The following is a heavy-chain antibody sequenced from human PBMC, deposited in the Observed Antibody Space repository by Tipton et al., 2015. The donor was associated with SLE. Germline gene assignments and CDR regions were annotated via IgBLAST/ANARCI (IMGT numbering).Heavy chain of an antibody. CDR2: IYNSGST. CDR3: ARDPYMVRGVNDAFDI. D-gene: IGHD3-10*01. CDR1: GGSVSSGSYY. J-gene: IGHJ3*02. Sequence: TLSLTCTVSGGSVSSGSYYWSWIRQPPGKGLEWIGYIYNSGSTNYNPSLKSRVTISVDTSKNQFSLKLSSVTAADTAVYYCARDPYMVRGVNDAFDIWGQGTMVTVSS. V-gene: IGHV4-61*01.